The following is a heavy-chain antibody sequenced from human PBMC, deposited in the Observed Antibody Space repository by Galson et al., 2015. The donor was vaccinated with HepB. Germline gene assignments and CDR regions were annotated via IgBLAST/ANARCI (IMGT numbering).Heavy chain of an antibody. CDR1: GYTFTSYA. J-gene: IGHJ4*02. V-gene: IGHV7-4-1*02. CDR2: INTNTGNP. CDR3: AREAEVELWLRGAHYYFDY. Sequence: SVKVSCKASGYTFTSYAMNWVRQAPGQGLEWMGWINTNTGNPTYAQGFTGRFVFSLDTSVSTAYLQISSLKAEDTAVYYCAREAEVELWLRGAHYYFDYWGQGTLVTVSS. D-gene: IGHD5-18*01.